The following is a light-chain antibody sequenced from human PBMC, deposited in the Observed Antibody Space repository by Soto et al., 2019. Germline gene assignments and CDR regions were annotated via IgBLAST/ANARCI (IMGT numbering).Light chain of an antibody. CDR2: GAS. Sequence: VVTQSPATLSVFPGETATLSCRASQSVSSDLAWYQQRPGQAPRLLIYGASTRATGIPARFSGSGSGTVFTLTITNLQPEDSAVYYCQQYSDGLTFGQGTKVDIK. V-gene: IGKV3D-15*02. CDR3: QQYSDGLT. J-gene: IGKJ1*01. CDR1: QSVSSD.